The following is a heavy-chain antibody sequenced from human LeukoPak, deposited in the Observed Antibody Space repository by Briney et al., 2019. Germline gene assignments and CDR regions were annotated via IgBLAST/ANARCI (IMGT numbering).Heavy chain of an antibody. Sequence: GGSLRLSCGASGFTLGTFGMHWVRQAPGKGLEWVAFIRHDGSNKYYADSVKGRFAISRDNSKNTLYLQMNSLSSEDTAVYYCAKEYDSSGYCLDYWGQGTLVTVSS. CDR3: AKEYDSSGYCLDY. V-gene: IGHV3-30*02. CDR2: IRHDGSNK. J-gene: IGHJ4*02. D-gene: IGHD3-22*01. CDR1: GFTLGTFG.